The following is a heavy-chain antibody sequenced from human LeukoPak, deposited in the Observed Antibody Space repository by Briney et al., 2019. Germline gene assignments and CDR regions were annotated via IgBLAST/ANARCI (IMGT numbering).Heavy chain of an antibody. CDR2: ISYDGSNK. J-gene: IGHJ5*02. CDR3: AREGANWFDP. Sequence: GGSLRLSCAASGFTFISNGMHWVRQAPGKGLEWVAVISYDGSNKKHADSVKGRFTISRDNSKNTLYLQMNSLRAEDTAVYYCAREGANWFDPWGQGTLVTVSS. CDR1: GFTFISNG. V-gene: IGHV3-30*03.